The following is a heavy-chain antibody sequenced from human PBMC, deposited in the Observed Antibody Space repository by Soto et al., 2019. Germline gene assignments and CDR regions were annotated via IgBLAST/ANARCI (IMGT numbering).Heavy chain of an antibody. V-gene: IGHV1-18*01. CDR2: ISGYNGKT. J-gene: IGHJ3*02. Sequence: QVQLEQSGAEVKKPGASVRVSCEVSGYSITTYGTSWVRQAPGQGLEWMGWISGYNGKTRYAQKFQGIFTMTTDASTSTAYMELKSLRFDDTAIYFCARDRVGRATVVPDDAFDIWGQGTMVTVSS. CDR1: GYSITTYG. D-gene: IGHD2-15*01. CDR3: ARDRVGRATVVPDDAFDI.